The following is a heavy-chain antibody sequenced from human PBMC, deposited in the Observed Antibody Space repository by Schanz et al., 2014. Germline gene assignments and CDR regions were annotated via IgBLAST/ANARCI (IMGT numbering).Heavy chain of an antibody. Sequence: MQLVESGGGLVKPGGSLRLSCATSGLTFTSTWMSWVRQAPGKGPEWVANIKHDGSVKDYVDSVEGRFTISRDNAKRSLFLQMNSLRVEDTAVYFCVSQTGSPNYWGQGTLVTVSS. J-gene: IGHJ4*02. CDR2: IKHDGSVK. CDR1: GLTFTSTW. CDR3: VSQTGSPNY. V-gene: IGHV3-7*02. D-gene: IGHD6-13*01.